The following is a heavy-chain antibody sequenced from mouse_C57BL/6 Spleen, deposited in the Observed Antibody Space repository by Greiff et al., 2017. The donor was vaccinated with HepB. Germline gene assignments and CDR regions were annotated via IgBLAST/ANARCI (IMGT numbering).Heavy chain of an antibody. D-gene: IGHD2-1*01. Sequence: DVQLQESGPGMVKPSQSLSLTCTVTGYSITSGYDWHWIRHFPGNKLEWMGYISYSGSTNYNPSLKSRISITHDTSKNHFFLKLNSVTTEDTATYNCARGKYGNYDAMDYWGQRTSVTVSS. CDR2: ISYSGST. CDR3: ARGKYGNYDAMDY. CDR1: GYSITSGYD. J-gene: IGHJ4*01. V-gene: IGHV3-1*01.